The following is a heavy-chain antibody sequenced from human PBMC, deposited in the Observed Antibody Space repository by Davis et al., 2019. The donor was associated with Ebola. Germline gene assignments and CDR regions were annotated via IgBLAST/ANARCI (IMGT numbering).Heavy chain of an antibody. CDR2: ISVYNGNT. V-gene: IGHV1-18*01. J-gene: IGHJ4*02. CDR3: ARSLVGAAFDY. CDR1: GYTFTSYG. Sequence: ASVPVSCKASGYTFTSYGISWVRQAPGQGLEWMGWISVYNGNTNYAQKLQGRVTMTTDTCTSTAYMELRSLRSDDTAVYYCARSLVGAAFDYWGQGTLVTVSS. D-gene: IGHD1-26*01.